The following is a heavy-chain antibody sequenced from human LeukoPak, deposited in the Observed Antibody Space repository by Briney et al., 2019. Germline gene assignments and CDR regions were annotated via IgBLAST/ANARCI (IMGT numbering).Heavy chain of an antibody. D-gene: IGHD3-22*01. CDR1: GGSISTYF. V-gene: IGHV4-59*12. Sequence: SETLSLTCTVSGGSISTYFWSWIRQPPGRGLEWIGHIYYSGRTNYNPPLKSRVTISVDTSKNQFSLKLSFVTAADTAVYYCARDTYYYDSGGYDDAFDIWGPGTTVTVSS. CDR2: IYYSGRT. J-gene: IGHJ3*02. CDR3: ARDTYYYDSGGYDDAFDI.